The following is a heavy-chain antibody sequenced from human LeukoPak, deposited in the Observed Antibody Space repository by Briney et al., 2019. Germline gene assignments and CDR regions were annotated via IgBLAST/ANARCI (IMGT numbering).Heavy chain of an antibody. D-gene: IGHD3-10*01. V-gene: IGHV4-30-2*01. J-gene: IGHJ4*02. CDR1: GGSISSGGYY. Sequence: SETLSLTCTVSGGSISSGGYYWSWIRQPPGKGLEWIGYIYHSGSTYYNPSLKSRVTISVDRSKNQFSLKLSSVTAADTAVYYCARDQPRGADYWGQGTLVTASS. CDR3: ARDQPRGADY. CDR2: IYHSGST.